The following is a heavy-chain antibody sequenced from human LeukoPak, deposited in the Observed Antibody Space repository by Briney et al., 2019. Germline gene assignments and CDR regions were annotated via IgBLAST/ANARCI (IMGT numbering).Heavy chain of an antibody. Sequence: GSLRLSCAASRFIFTNYWIHWVRQAPGKGLVWVPHVNNDGSATSYADSVKGRFTISRDSAKNTVYLHMNSLRVEDTAVYYCTSFFETNWGQGTLVTVSS. V-gene: IGHV3-74*01. CDR3: TSFFETN. CDR2: VNNDGSAT. CDR1: RFIFTNYW. J-gene: IGHJ4*02. D-gene: IGHD2/OR15-2a*01.